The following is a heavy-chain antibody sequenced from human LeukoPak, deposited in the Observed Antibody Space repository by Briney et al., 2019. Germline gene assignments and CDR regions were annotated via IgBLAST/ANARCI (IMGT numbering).Heavy chain of an antibody. CDR2: IHNSGRT. J-gene: IGHJ4*02. CDR1: GGPISSYQ. CDR3: ARHGTISSESYFDY. V-gene: IGHV4-59*08. Sequence: PSETLSLTCTVSGGPISSYQWSWIRQSPGKGLEWIGYIHNSGRTNYNPSLKSRVTGFVDTSKNQVSLRLSSVTAADTAVYYCARHGTISSESYFDYWGQGALVTVSS. D-gene: IGHD1-14*01.